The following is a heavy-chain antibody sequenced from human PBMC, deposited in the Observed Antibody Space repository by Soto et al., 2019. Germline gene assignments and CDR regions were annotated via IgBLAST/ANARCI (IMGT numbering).Heavy chain of an antibody. CDR1: GFTFSSYA. J-gene: IGHJ4*02. CDR2: ITSNGGST. D-gene: IGHD1-26*01. CDR3: ARVKSGDYYVEY. V-gene: IGHV3-64*01. Sequence: EVQLVESGGGLVQPGGSLRLSCAASGFTFSSYAMYWVRQAPGKGLEYVSAITSNGGSTYYANSVKGRFTISRDNSKNTLYLQMGSLRAEDMAVYFCARVKSGDYYVEYWGQGTLVTVSS.